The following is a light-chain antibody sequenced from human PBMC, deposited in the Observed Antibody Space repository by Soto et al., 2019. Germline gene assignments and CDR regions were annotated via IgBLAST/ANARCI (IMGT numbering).Light chain of an antibody. CDR3: QQSGSSFYT. V-gene: IGKV3-20*01. Sequence: EIVLTQSPGTLSLSPGERATLSCRASQSVSSAYLAWYQQIPGQAHRLLIYGASSTATGIPDRFSGSGSGTDVTPTNSGVEPEDFALYYCQQSGSSFYTFGEGTKLEIK. CDR1: QSVSSAY. CDR2: GAS. J-gene: IGKJ2*01.